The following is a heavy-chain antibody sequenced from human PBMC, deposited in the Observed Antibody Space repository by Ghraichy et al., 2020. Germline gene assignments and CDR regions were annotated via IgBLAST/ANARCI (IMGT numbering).Heavy chain of an antibody. CDR3: ARETVDYGDATASGAFDI. J-gene: IGHJ3*02. V-gene: IGHV4-31*03. D-gene: IGHD4-17*01. Sequence: LRLSCTVSGGSISSGGYYWSWIRQHPGKGLEWIGYIYYSGSTYYNPSLKSRVTISVDTSKNQFSLKLSSVTVADTAVYYCARETVDYGDATASGAFDIWGQGTMVTVSS. CDR1: GGSISSGGYY. CDR2: IYYSGST.